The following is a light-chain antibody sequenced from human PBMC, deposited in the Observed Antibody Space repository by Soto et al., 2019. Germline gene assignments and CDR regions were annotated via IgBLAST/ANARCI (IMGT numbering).Light chain of an antibody. V-gene: IGKV3-20*01. J-gene: IGKJ1*01. CDR2: GAS. CDR1: QSVSSSY. CDR3: QQYGSSAWT. Sequence: EIVLTQSPGTLSLSPGERATLSCRASQSVSSSYLAWYQQKPGQAPRLLIYGASSRATGIPDRFSGSGSGTDLTLTISRLEPEDFAVYYGQQYGSSAWTFGQGTKVEIK.